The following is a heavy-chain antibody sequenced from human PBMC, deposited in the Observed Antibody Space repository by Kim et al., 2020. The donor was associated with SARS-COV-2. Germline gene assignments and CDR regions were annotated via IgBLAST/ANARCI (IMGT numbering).Heavy chain of an antibody. V-gene: IGHV1-3*01. D-gene: IGHD6-19*01. CDR2: INAGNGNT. CDR3: ARPGGGWPQTWFDP. J-gene: IGHJ5*02. Sequence: ASVKVSCKASGYPFINSAMHWLRQAPGQRLESMGWINAGNGNTRYSQNFQDRITITRDTFASTVYMELSSLRSEDTALYYCARPGGGWPQTWFDPWGQGTLVTVSS. CDR1: GYPFINSA.